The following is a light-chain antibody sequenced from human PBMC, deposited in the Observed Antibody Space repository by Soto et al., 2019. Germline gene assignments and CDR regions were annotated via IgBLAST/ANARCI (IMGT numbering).Light chain of an antibody. CDR3: QQYKSYPVT. V-gene: IGKV1-5*03. CDR1: QSISSW. CDR2: KAS. Sequence: DIQMTQSPSTLSASVGDRVTITCRASQSISSWLAWYQQKPGKAPNFLIYKASSLESGVPSRFSGSGSGTEFTLTISSLQPDVFATYYCQQYKSYPVTFGGGTKVEIK. J-gene: IGKJ4*01.